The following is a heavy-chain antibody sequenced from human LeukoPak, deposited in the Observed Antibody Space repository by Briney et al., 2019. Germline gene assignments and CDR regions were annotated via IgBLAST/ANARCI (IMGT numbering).Heavy chain of an antibody. V-gene: IGHV4-30-2*01. D-gene: IGHD2-21*01. CDR1: GGSISSGGYY. J-gene: IGHJ3*02. Sequence: SETLSLTCTVSGGSISSGGYYWSWIRQPPGKGLEWIGYIYHSGSTYYNPSLKSRVTISVDRSKNQFSLKLSSVTAADTAVYYCARYCGGDCPHDAFDIWGQGTMVTVSS. CDR2: IYHSGST. CDR3: ARYCGGDCPHDAFDI.